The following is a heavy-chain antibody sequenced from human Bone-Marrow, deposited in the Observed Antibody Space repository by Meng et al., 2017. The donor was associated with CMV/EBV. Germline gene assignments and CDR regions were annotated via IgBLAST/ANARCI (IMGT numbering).Heavy chain of an antibody. CDR1: GFTFSSYA. J-gene: IGHJ6*02. Sequence: GESLKISCAASGFTFSSYAMHWVRQAPGKGLEWVAVISYDGSNKYYADSVKGRFTISRDNSKNTLYLQMNSLRAEDTAVYYCARGGWELQPLYYYYGMDVWGQRTTVTVSS. V-gene: IGHV3-30*04. CDR3: ARGGWELQPLYYYYGMDV. D-gene: IGHD1-26*01. CDR2: ISYDGSNK.